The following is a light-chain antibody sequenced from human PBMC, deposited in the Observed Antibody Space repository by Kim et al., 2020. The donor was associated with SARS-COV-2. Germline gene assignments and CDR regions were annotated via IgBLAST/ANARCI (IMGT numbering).Light chain of an antibody. V-gene: IGKV1-17*01. J-gene: IGKJ4*01. Sequence: ASVGDRVTITCRASQGIKNDLGWYQQKPGKAPQGLIFGASTLQGGVPSRFSGSGFGTEFTLTISSLQPEDFAIYYCQQFNSYPLTFGGGTKVDIK. CDR2: GAS. CDR1: QGIKND. CDR3: QQFNSYPLT.